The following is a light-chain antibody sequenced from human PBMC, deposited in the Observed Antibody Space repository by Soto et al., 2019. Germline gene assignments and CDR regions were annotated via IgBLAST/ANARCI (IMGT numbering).Light chain of an antibody. J-gene: IGKJ4*01. V-gene: IGKV1-9*01. CDR2: AAS. Sequence: DIQLTQSPSFLSASVGDRVIITCRASQDISSYLAWYQQKPGKAPKLLIYAASTLQSGVPSRFSGSRSGTEFTLTISSLQPEDFATYYCQQFNNYPLTFGGGTKVEI. CDR1: QDISSY. CDR3: QQFNNYPLT.